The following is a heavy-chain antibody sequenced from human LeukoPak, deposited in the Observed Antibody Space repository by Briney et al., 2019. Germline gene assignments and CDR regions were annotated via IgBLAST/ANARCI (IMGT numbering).Heavy chain of an antibody. CDR1: GYTFTGYY. V-gene: IGHV1-2*02. J-gene: IGHJ5*02. CDR2: INANSGGT. D-gene: IGHD3-3*01. Sequence: ASVKVSCKASGYTFTGYYMHWVRQATGQGLEWMVWINANSGGTNYAQKFQGRVTMTRDTSISTAYMELSRLRSDDTAVYYCARGPYYDFWSGYLGSDNWFDPWGQGTLVTVSS. CDR3: ARGPYYDFWSGYLGSDNWFDP.